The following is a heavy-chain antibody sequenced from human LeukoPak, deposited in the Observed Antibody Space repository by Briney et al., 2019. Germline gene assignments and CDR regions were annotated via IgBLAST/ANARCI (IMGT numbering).Heavy chain of an antibody. Sequence: SETLSLTCAVYGGSFSGYYWSWIRQPPGKGLEWFGEINHRGSTNYNPSLKSRVTISVDTSKNQFSLKLSSVTAADTAVYYCARGLRQLVRSWHYWGQGTLVTVSS. CDR3: ARGLRQLVRSWHY. D-gene: IGHD6-6*01. CDR2: INHRGST. V-gene: IGHV4-34*01. J-gene: IGHJ4*02. CDR1: GGSFSGYY.